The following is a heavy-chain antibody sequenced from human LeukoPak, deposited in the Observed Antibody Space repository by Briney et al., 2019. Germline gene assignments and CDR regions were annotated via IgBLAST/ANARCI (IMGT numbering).Heavy chain of an antibody. J-gene: IGHJ5*02. CDR3: ARVMGYYDILTGYYRRCWFDP. CDR1: GGSISSYY. D-gene: IGHD3-9*01. Sequence: SETLSLTCTVPGGSISSYYWSWIRQPPRKGLEWIGYIYYSGSTNYNPSLKSRVTISVDTSKNQFSLKLSSVTAADTAVYYCARVMGYYDILTGYYRRCWFDPWGQGTLVTVSS. V-gene: IGHV4-59*01. CDR2: IYYSGST.